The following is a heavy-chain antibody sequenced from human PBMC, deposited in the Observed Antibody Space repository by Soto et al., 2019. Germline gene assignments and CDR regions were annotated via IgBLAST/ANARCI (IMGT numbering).Heavy chain of an antibody. CDR2: ISAYNANT. V-gene: IGHV1-18*01. J-gene: IGHJ3*02. Sequence: ASVKVSCKASGYTFTSYGISWVRQAPVQGLEWMGWISAYNANTNYAQKLQGRVTMTTDTSRSTAYMELRSLRSDDTSVYYCARQAGYSSGYYRADDPLDIWGQGTMVTFSS. D-gene: IGHD3-22*01. CDR3: ARQAGYSSGYYRADDPLDI. CDR1: GYTFTSYG.